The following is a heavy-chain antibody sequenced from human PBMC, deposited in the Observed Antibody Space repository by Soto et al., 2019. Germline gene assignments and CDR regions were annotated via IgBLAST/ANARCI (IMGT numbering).Heavy chain of an antibody. CDR1: GFTFSSYA. CDR2: ITGSGVST. CDR3: AKVRGHWYFDL. V-gene: IGHV3-23*01. Sequence: GSLVPACSASGFTFSSYAMNWVRQAPGKGLEWVSGITGSGVSTYYADSVKGRLTISRDNSKNTLYLQMNSLRADDTALYYCAKVRGHWYFDLWGRGTLVTVYS. J-gene: IGHJ2*01.